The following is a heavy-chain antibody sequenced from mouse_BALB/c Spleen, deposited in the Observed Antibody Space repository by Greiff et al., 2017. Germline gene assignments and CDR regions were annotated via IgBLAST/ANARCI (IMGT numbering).Heavy chain of an antibody. CDR1: GFTFSSYA. CDR3: ARGGGNYGYAMDY. Sequence: EVKLMESGGGLVKPGGSLKLSCAASGFTFSSYAMSWVRQSPEKRLEWVAEISSGGSYTYYPDTVTGRFTISRDNAKNTLYLEMSSLRSEDTAMYYCARGGGNYGYAMDYWGQGTSVTVSS. J-gene: IGHJ4*01. CDR2: ISSGGSYT. V-gene: IGHV5-9-4*01. D-gene: IGHD2-1*01.